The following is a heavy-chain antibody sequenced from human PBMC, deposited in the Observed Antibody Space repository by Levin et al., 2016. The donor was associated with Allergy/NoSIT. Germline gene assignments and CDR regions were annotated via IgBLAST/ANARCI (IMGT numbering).Heavy chain of an antibody. Sequence: WIRQPPGKGLEWVSYISSSGSTIYYADSVKGRFTISRDNAKNSLYLQMNSLRAEDTAVYYCARDSVQGVLRVDSWGQGTLVTVSS. V-gene: IGHV3-11*01. CDR2: ISSSGSTI. D-gene: IGHD4/OR15-4a*01. J-gene: IGHJ4*02. CDR3: ARDSVQGVLRVDS.